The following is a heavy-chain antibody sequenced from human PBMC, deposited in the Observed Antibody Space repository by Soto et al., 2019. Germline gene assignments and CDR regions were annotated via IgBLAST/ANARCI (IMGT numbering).Heavy chain of an antibody. CDR3: ARDEDTAMVREYYYYGMDV. J-gene: IGHJ6*02. CDR1: GGTFSSYA. CDR2: IIPIFGTA. V-gene: IGHV1-69*13. Sequence: SVKVSCKASGGTFSSYAIRWVRQAPGQGLEWMGGIIPIFGTANYAQKFQGRVTITADESTSTAYMELSSLRSEDTAVYYCARDEDTAMVREYYYYGMDVWGQGTTVTVSS. D-gene: IGHD5-18*01.